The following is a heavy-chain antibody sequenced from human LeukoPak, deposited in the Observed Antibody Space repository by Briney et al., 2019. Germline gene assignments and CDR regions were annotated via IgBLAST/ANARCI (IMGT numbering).Heavy chain of an antibody. D-gene: IGHD3-10*01. CDR1: GFTFSSYD. V-gene: IGHV3-66*02. Sequence: GGSLRLSCAASGFTFSSYDMTWVRQAPGRGPEWVSVIYSGGSTYYADSVKGRFTISRDISKNTLYLQMNSLRAEDTAVYYCAKDRSRGLLWFGKSHFDYWGQGTLVTVSS. CDR2: IYSGGST. CDR3: AKDRSRGLLWFGKSHFDY. J-gene: IGHJ4*02.